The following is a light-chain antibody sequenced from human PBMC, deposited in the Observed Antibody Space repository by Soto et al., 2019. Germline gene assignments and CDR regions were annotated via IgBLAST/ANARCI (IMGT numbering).Light chain of an antibody. CDR1: RDIRRA. Sequence: AIQLTQSPSSLSASVGDRVTITCRASRDIRRALGWYQQKPGKVPKLLIYAASTLKSGVPSRFRGSGSGADFTLTISSLQPEDFATYYCLLDFAYFWAFGQGTRLELK. CDR2: AAS. V-gene: IGKV1-6*01. CDR3: LLDFAYFWA. J-gene: IGKJ1*01.